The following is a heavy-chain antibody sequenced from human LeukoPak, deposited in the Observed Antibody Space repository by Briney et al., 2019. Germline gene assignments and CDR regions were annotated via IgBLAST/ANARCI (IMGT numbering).Heavy chain of an antibody. V-gene: IGHV4-61*02. CDR2: IYISGST. CDR3: ARASPNMVYEGVYYYYYYYMDV. J-gene: IGHJ6*03. Sequence: PSETLSLTCTVSGGSISSGSYYWSWIRQPAGKGLEWIGRIYISGSTNYNPSLKSRVTISVDTSKNQFSLKLSSVTAADTAVYYCARASPNMVYEGVYYYYYYYMDVWGKGTTVTVSS. CDR1: GGSISSGSYY. D-gene: IGHD2-8*01.